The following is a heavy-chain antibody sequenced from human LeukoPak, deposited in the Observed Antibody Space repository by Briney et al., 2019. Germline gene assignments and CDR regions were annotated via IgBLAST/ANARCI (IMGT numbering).Heavy chain of an antibody. CDR2: ISSSSSTI. CDR3: ARDYEWLRF. CDR1: GFTFSSYS. V-gene: IGHV3-48*01. J-gene: IGHJ4*02. Sequence: GGSLRLSCAASGFTFSSYSMNWVRQAPGMGLEWVSYISSSSSTIYYADSVKGRFTISRDNAKNSLYLQMNSLRAEDTAVYYCARDYEWLRFWGQGTLVTVSS. D-gene: IGHD5-12*01.